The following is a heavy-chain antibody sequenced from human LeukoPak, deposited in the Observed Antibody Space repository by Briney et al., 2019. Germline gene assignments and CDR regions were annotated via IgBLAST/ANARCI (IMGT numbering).Heavy chain of an antibody. CDR2: INPNSGDT. J-gene: IGHJ4*02. CDR3: ARESVFYDSSGYYSGFDN. CDR1: GYTFTGNF. D-gene: IGHD3-22*01. Sequence: ASVKVSCKASGYTFTGNFLHWVRQAPGQGLEWMGRINPNSGDTQYRQKFQGRVTMTRDTSISTAYLELSRVTSDDTALYYCARESVFYDSSGYYSGFDNWGQGTLVTVSS. V-gene: IGHV1-2*06.